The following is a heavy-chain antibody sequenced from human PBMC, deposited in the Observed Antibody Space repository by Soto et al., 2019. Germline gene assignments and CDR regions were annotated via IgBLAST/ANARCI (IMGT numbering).Heavy chain of an antibody. CDR3: ARESRYSSGGICYFVPGIDY. D-gene: IGHD2-15*01. CDR1: GGTFSSYA. V-gene: IGHV1-69*12. CDR2: SIPIFGTA. Sequence: QVQLVQSGAEVKKPGSSVKVSCKASGGTFSSYAISWVRQSPGQGLEWMGGSIPIFGTANYAQKFQGRVTITADDSTSTAYMEPSSLRSEDTAVYYFARESRYSSGGICYFVPGIDYWGQGTLVTVSS. J-gene: IGHJ4*02.